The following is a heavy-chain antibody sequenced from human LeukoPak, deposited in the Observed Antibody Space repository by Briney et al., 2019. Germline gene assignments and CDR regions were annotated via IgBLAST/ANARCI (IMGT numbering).Heavy chain of an antibody. CDR3: ARELVGATTDY. D-gene: IGHD1-26*01. V-gene: IGHV4-39*07. CDR1: GGSISSSSYY. J-gene: IGHJ4*02. Sequence: SETLSLTCTVSGGSISSSSYYWGWIRQPPGKGLEWIGSIYYSGSTYYNPSLKSRVTISVDTSKDQFSLKLSSVTAADTAVYYCARELVGATTDYWGQGTLVTVSS. CDR2: IYYSGST.